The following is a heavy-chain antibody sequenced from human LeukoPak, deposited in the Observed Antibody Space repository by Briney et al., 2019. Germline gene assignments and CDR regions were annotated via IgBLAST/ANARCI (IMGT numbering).Heavy chain of an antibody. CDR2: ISWDGGST. V-gene: IGHV3-43D*03. J-gene: IGHJ4*02. CDR3: ARNKGTAMVSRY. CDR1: GFTFDDYA. D-gene: IGHD5-18*01. Sequence: GGSLRLSCAASGFTFDDYAMHWVRQAPGKGLEWVSLISWDGGSTYYADSVKGRFTISRDNAKNSLYLQMNSLRAEDTAVYYCARNKGTAMVSRYWGQGTLVTVSS.